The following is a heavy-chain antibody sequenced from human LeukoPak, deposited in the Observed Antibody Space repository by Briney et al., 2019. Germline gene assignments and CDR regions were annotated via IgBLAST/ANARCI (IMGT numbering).Heavy chain of an antibody. CDR2: ERSGGSK. CDR1: GFTFSNFG. Sequence: GGSLRLSCAASGFTFSNFGMHWIRQAPGKGLEWVAVERSGGSKHYADSVKGRFTISRDNSKNTLWLEMNNLRTDDTAVYYCARGRIVVVPEAKYKSIAARLIKPGFDYWGQGTLVTVSS. V-gene: IGHV3-30*02. D-gene: IGHD2-2*01. J-gene: IGHJ4*02. CDR3: ARGRIVVVPEAKYKSIAARLIKPGFDY.